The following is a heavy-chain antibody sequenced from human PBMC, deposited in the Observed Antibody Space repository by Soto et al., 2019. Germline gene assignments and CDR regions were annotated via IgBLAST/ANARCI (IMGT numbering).Heavy chain of an antibody. CDR2: ISSSSSTI. CDR1: GLTFSSYS. J-gene: IGHJ6*02. V-gene: IGHV3-48*01. Sequence: EVQLVESGGGLVQRGGSLRLSCAASGLTFSSYSMNWVRQAPGKGLEWVSYISSSSSTIYYADSVKGRFTISRDNAKNSLYLQRTSLRAEDTAVHYCAFGEESRYYYYGMAVWAQGTTVTVSS. CDR3: AFGEESRYYYYGMAV. D-gene: IGHD3-10*01.